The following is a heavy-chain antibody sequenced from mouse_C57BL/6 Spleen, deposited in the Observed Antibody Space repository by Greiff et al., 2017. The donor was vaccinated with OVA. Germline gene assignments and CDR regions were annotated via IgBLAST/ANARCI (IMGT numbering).Heavy chain of an antibody. J-gene: IGHJ3*01. CDR1: GYAFTNYL. D-gene: IGHD2-3*01. CDR3: ARGGDGYYPAWFAY. CDR2: INPGSGGT. Sequence: QVQLQQSGAELVRPGTSVKVSCKASGYAFTNYLIEWVKQRPGQGLEWIGVINPGSGGTNYNEKFKGKATLTADKSSSTAYMQLSSLTSEDSAVYFCARGGDGYYPAWFAYWGQGTLVTVSA. V-gene: IGHV1-54*01.